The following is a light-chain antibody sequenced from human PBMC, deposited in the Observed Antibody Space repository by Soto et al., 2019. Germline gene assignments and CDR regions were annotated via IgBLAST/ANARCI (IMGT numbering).Light chain of an antibody. Sequence: MTQSPSTLSASVGDRVTITCRASRSVSNRLAWYQHKPGQAPRLLISGASNGATGIPPKFSGSGSGTEFTLTVDSLQSDDIAVYYCQQYYNWPVTFGGGTTVDNK. CDR3: QQYYNWPVT. CDR2: GAS. V-gene: IGKV3-15*01. J-gene: IGKJ4*01. CDR1: RSVSNR.